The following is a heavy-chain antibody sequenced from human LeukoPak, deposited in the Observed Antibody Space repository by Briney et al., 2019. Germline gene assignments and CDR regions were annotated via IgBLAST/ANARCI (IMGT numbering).Heavy chain of an antibody. CDR2: IYYSGST. J-gene: IGHJ5*02. CDR3: AVMRGGGDYGEWFDP. D-gene: IGHD4-17*01. Sequence: SETLSLTCTVSGGSISSGSYYWSWIRQPAGKGLEWIGYIYYSGSTNYNPSLKSRVTISVDTSKNQFSLKLSPVTAADTAVYYCAVMRGGGDYGEWFDPWGQGTLVTVSS. V-gene: IGHV4-61*01. CDR1: GGSISSGSYY.